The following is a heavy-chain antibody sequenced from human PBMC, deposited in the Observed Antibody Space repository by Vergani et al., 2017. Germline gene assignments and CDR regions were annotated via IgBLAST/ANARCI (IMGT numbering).Heavy chain of an antibody. J-gene: IGHJ4*02. CDR3: AREDVPRCCRVGAPDF. CDR1: GFNVGNYW. Sequence: EVQLVESGGDFVQPGGSLTLSCAASGFNVGNYWMSWVRQAPGKGLEWVANIKEDGTEKYYLDSVKGRFTISRDMAENSIYLEMNSLRVEDTAVYYCAREDVPRCCRVGAPDFWGQGTQVTVSS. V-gene: IGHV3-7*01. D-gene: IGHD1-26*01. CDR2: IKEDGTEK.